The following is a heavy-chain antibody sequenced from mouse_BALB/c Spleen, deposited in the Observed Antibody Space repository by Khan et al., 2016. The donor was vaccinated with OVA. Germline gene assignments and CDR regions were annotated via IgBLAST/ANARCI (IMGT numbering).Heavy chain of an antibody. CDR1: GYTFTSHT. D-gene: IGHD2-14*01. Sequence: QVQLQQSGAELARPGASVKMSCKASGYTFTSHTMHWVKQRPGQGLEWIGYINPRSGYTQYNQKFNDKATLTADISSSTAYMQLSGLTSEDSAVYYCARRTTEYALDYWGQGTSVTVSS. CDR3: ARRTTEYALDY. J-gene: IGHJ4*01. CDR2: INPRSGYT. V-gene: IGHV1-4*01.